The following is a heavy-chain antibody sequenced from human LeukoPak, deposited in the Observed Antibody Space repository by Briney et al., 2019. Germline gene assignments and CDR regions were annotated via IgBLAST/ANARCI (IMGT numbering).Heavy chain of an antibody. J-gene: IGHJ6*02. Sequence: ASVKVSCKASGYTFINYYMHWVRQAPGQGLEWMGGIIPIFGTANYAQKFQGRVTITADESTSTAYMELSSLRSEDTAVYYCARGKVRGVIIEKGFYYYGMDVWGQGTTVTVSS. CDR2: IIPIFGTA. CDR1: GYTFINYY. D-gene: IGHD3-10*01. V-gene: IGHV1-69*13. CDR3: ARGKVRGVIIEKGFYYYGMDV.